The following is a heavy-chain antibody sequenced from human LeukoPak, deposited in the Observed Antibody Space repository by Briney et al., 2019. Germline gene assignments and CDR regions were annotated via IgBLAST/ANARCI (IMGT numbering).Heavy chain of an antibody. CDR3: ARGRNTGRQFYFDY. CDR2: ITDSGGST. J-gene: IGHJ4*02. D-gene: IGHD5-18*01. V-gene: IGHV3-23*01. Sequence: GGSLRLSCAASGFTFSSSGMGWVRQAPGKGLECVSPITDSGGSTSYTDSVKGRFTISRDNSKNTLYLQMNSLRAEDTAVYYCARGRNTGRQFYFDYWGQGALVTVAS. CDR1: GFTFSSSG.